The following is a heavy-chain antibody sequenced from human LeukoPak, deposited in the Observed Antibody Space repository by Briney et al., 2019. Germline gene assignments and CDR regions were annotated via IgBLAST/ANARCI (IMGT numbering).Heavy chain of an antibody. CDR1: GFTFSTYW. CDR2: IRQDGSEK. V-gene: IGHV3-7*01. Sequence: GGSLRLSCAASGFTFSTYWMSWVRQAPGKGLEWVANIRQDGSEKYYVDSVKGRFTISRDNAKNSLYLQMNSLRAQDTAVYYCARDPTIFGVVIVPDYWGQGTLVTVSS. CDR3: ARDPTIFGVVIVPDY. D-gene: IGHD3-3*01. J-gene: IGHJ4*02.